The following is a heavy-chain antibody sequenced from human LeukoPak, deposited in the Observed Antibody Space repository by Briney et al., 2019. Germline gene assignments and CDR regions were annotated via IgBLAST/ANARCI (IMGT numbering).Heavy chain of an antibody. CDR1: GFTFRTFA. J-gene: IGHJ4*02. Sequence: GGSLRLPCAASGFTFRTFAMHWVRQTPGKGLEWVAVISYDGRTTYYRDSVKGRFTISRDDSKNTLYLQMSTLRSDDTAVYYCAKDSAYYDSSGDYFDSWGQGTLVTVSS. D-gene: IGHD3-22*01. V-gene: IGHV3-30*18. CDR2: ISYDGRTT. CDR3: AKDSAYYDSSGDYFDS.